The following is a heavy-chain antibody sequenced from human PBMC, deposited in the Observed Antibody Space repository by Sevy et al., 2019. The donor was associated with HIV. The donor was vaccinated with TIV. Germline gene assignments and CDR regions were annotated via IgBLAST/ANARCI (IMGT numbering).Heavy chain of an antibody. Sequence: SETLSLTCTVSGGSITSLYWGWIRQPPGKGLEWIANIYYNGNTNYNPSLKSRVTISLDTSTNQFSLRLSSVTAADTAIYYCAGESAGGRGYSWGQGTLVTVSS. J-gene: IGHJ4*02. V-gene: IGHV4-59*08. CDR2: IYYNGNT. D-gene: IGHD3-10*01. CDR1: GGSITSLY. CDR3: AGESAGGRGYS.